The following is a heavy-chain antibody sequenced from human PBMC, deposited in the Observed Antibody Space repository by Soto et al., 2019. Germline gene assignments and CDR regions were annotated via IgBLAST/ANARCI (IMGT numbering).Heavy chain of an antibody. CDR2: IYYSGST. CDR1: GGSISSYY. J-gene: IGHJ5*01. Sequence: SDNLSHTCTVSGGSISSYYWSWIRQPPGKGLEWIGYIYYSGSTNYNPSLKSRVTISVDTSKNQFYLKLSSVTAADTAVYFFSSCSGWLTNCCDSRGKRKLV. D-gene: IGHD6-19*01. CDR3: SSCSGWLTNCCDS. V-gene: IGHV4-59*01.